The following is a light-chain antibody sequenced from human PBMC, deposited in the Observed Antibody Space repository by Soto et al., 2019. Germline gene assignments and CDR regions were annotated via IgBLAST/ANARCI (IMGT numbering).Light chain of an antibody. Sequence: DVQMTQSPSTLSTSVGDRVSITCRARQSISRWLAWYQQKPGKAPKLLIYDASSLESGVPSRFSGSGSGTEFTLTISSLQPDDFATYYCQQYNTYSTFGQGTKVDIK. J-gene: IGKJ1*01. CDR1: QSISRW. CDR3: QQYNTYST. CDR2: DAS. V-gene: IGKV1-5*01.